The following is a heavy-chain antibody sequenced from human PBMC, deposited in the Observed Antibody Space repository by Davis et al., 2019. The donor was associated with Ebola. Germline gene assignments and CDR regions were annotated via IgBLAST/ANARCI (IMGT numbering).Heavy chain of an antibody. D-gene: IGHD2-15*01. J-gene: IGHJ6*02. Sequence: ASVKVSCKASGYTFTSYYMHWVRQAPGQGLEWMGIINPSGGSTSYAQNFQGRVTMTRDTSTSTVYMELSSLRSEDTAVYYCAREDVVVVAATPHYYYGMDVWGQGTTVTVSS. V-gene: IGHV1-46*03. CDR3: AREDVVVVAATPHYYYGMDV. CDR2: INPSGGST. CDR1: GYTFTSYY.